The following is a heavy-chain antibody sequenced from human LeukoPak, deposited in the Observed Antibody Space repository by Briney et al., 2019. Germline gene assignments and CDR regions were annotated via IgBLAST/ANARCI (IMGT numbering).Heavy chain of an antibody. D-gene: IGHD1-14*01. Sequence: SETLSLTCTVSGYSISSGCYWGWIRQPPGKGLEWIGSINHSGSTNYNPSLKSRVTISVDTSKNQFSLKLSSVTAADTAVYYRARRSRRTQNWFDPWGQGTLVTVSS. J-gene: IGHJ5*02. CDR1: GYSISSGCY. CDR3: ARRSRRTQNWFDP. V-gene: IGHV4-38-2*02. CDR2: INHSGST.